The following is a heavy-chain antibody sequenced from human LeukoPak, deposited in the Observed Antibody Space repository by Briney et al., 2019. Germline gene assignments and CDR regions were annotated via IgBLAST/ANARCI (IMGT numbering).Heavy chain of an antibody. V-gene: IGHV1-18*01. Sequence: ASVKVSFKGSGYTFTIYGVNWVRHGLGQRLEKGGWLSRYNGSTNYEQKFQGRVTMAADTSTSTVYMELRSVRSDDTAVYYCARALIAEAGTGDYWGQGTLVTVSS. CDR3: ARALIAEAGTGDY. CDR1: GYTFTIYG. CDR2: LSRYNGST. D-gene: IGHD6-19*01. J-gene: IGHJ4*02.